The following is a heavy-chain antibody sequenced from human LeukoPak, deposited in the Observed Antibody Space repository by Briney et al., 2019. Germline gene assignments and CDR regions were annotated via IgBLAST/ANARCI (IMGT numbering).Heavy chain of an antibody. Sequence: GGSLRLSCAASGFTFSSYAMSWVRQAPGKGLEWVSVIYSGGSTYYADSVKGRFTISRDNSKNTLYLQMNSLRAEDTAVYYCARDHALGYCSSTSCYRGSGYWGQGTLVTVSS. CDR1: GFTFSSYA. J-gene: IGHJ4*02. D-gene: IGHD2-2*01. CDR2: IYSGGST. CDR3: ARDHALGYCSSTSCYRGSGY. V-gene: IGHV3-66*01.